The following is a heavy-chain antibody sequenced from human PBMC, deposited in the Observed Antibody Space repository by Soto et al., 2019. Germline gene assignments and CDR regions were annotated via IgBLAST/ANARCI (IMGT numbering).Heavy chain of an antibody. CDR1: IFTFISYP. V-gene: IGHV3-23*01. D-gene: IGHD3-3*01. CDR2: ISPSGDNT. J-gene: IGHJ4*02. Sequence: PGWSLRLSCASSIFTFISYPMSWVRQAPGKGLEWASAISPSGDNTYSPGSVKGRFTISRDNSKNTLYLQMNNLRAEDTAVYYCADGGEWSFNFEYWGQGTQVTVSS. CDR3: ADGGEWSFNFEY.